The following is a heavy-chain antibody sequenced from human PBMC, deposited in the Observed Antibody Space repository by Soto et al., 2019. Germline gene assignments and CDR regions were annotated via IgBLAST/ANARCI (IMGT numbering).Heavy chain of an antibody. CDR3: ARELWSGAWKNYFDY. J-gene: IGHJ4*02. CDR1: GSTVSSDY. V-gene: IGHV3-53*01. D-gene: IGHD3-3*01. Sequence: GGSLRLSCAASGSTVSSDYMSWVRQAPGKGLEWVSVIYSDGRTYYADSVKGRFTISRDNSNTLYLQMNSLRAEDTAVYYCARELWSGAWKNYFDYWGQGTLVTVSS. CDR2: IYSDGRT.